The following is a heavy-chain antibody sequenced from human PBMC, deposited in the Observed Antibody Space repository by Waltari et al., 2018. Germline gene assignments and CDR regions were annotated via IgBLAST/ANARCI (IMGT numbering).Heavy chain of an antibody. CDR3: ARVRAAAGTYYYYYMDV. J-gene: IGHJ6*03. D-gene: IGHD6-13*01. V-gene: IGHV4-38-2*01. CDR1: GYSISSGYY. Sequence: QVQLQESGPGLVKPSETLSLTCAVSGYSISSGYYWGWIRQPPGKGLEWIGSIYHSGSNYDNPALKGRVTIAVDTSKNQFSLKLSSVTAADTAVYYCARVRAAAGTYYYYYMDVWGKGTTVTVSS. CDR2: IYHSGSN.